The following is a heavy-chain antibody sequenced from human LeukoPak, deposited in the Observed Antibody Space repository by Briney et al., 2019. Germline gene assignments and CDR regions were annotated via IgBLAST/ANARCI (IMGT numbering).Heavy chain of an antibody. CDR3: ARDRGYSSFDY. D-gene: IGHD4-23*01. Sequence: PGGSLRLSCAASGFTFSSYWMSWVRQAPGKGLEWVANIKEDGSEKYYVDSVKGRFTISRDNAKNSPFLQMNSLRVEDTAVYYCARDRGYSSFDYWGQGTLVTVSS. J-gene: IGHJ4*02. V-gene: IGHV3-7*01. CDR1: GFTFSSYW. CDR2: IKEDGSEK.